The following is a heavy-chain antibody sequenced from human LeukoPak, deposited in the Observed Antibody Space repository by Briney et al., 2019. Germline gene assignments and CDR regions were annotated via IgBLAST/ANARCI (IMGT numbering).Heavy chain of an antibody. CDR2: IWYDGSNK. CDR3: ARSPIIAHPVDY. D-gene: IGHD3-16*02. J-gene: IGHJ4*02. Sequence: PGGSLRLSCAASGFTFSSYGMPWVRQAPGKGLEWVAVIWYDGSNKYYADSVKGRFTISRDNSKNTLYLQMNSLRAEDTAVYYCARSPIIAHPVDYWGQGTLVTVSS. CDR1: GFTFSSYG. V-gene: IGHV3-33*01.